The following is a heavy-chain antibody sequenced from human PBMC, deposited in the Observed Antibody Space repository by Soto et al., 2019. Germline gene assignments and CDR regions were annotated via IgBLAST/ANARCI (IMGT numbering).Heavy chain of an antibody. CDR3: ARVRYSGYEDGMDV. CDR1: GFSLSSYE. V-gene: IGHV3-48*03. J-gene: IGHJ6*02. D-gene: IGHD5-12*01. CDR2: ISETGSAI. Sequence: EVQLVESGGGLVQPGGALRLSCAASGFSLSSYEMNWVRQAPGKGLEWVSYISETGSAIYYADSVKGRFTISGDNAENLLYRQMNSLRAEDTAVCYCARVRYSGYEDGMDVWGQGTTVTVSS.